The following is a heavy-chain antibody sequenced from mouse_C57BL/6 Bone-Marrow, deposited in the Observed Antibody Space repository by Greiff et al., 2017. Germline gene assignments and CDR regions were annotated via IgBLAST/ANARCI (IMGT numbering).Heavy chain of an antibody. CDR3: ARKGSAMDY. V-gene: IGHV5-9*01. CDR1: GFTFSSYT. J-gene: IGHJ4*01. CDR2: ISGGGGNT. D-gene: IGHD3-3*01. Sequence: EVKLMESGGGLVKPGGSLKLSCAASGFTFSSYTMSWVRQTPEKRLEWVATISGGGGNTYYPDSVKGRFTISRDNAKNTLYLQMSSLRSEDTALYYCARKGSAMDYWGQGTSVTVSS.